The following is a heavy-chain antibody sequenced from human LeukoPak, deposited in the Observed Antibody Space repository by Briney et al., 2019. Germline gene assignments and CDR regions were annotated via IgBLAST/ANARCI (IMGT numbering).Heavy chain of an antibody. CDR3: AKDVSSSWHYYGMDV. CDR1: GFTFSSYA. D-gene: IGHD6-13*01. V-gene: IGHV3-23*01. Sequence: GALRLSCAASGFTFSSYAMSWVRQAPGKGLEWVSAISGSGDSTYYGDSVKGRFTISRDNSKNTLYLQMNSLRAEDTAVYYCAKDVSSSWHYYGMDVWGQGTTVTVSS. CDR2: ISGSGDST. J-gene: IGHJ6*02.